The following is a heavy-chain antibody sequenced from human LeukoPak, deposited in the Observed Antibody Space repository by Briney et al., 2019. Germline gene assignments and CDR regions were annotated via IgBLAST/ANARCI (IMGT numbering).Heavy chain of an antibody. CDR3: ARQGTSGSYLTGLDV. CDR2: SFHSGST. CDR1: SGSISTYY. J-gene: IGHJ6*02. V-gene: IGHV4-59*08. D-gene: IGHD3-22*01. Sequence: SETLSLTCTVSSGSISTYYWSLIRQSPGKGLEWMGYSFHSGSTTYNPSLSSRLTISVDTSKNQFSLELRSVTAADTAVYYCARQGTSGSYLTGLDVWGQGTTVTVSS.